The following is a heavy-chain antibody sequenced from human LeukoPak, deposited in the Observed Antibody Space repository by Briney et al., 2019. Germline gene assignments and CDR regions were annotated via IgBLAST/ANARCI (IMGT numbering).Heavy chain of an antibody. CDR1: GFTFRSYG. V-gene: IGHV3-30*18. CDR2: ISYDGSDK. J-gene: IGHJ4*02. CDR3: AKDTDSSLNY. Sequence: GGSLRLSCAASGFTFRSYGMHWVRQAPGKGLEWVAVISYDGSDKYYADSVKGRFTISRDNSKNTLYLQMNSLRAEDTAVYHCAKDTDSSLNYWGQGILVTVSS. D-gene: IGHD3-22*01.